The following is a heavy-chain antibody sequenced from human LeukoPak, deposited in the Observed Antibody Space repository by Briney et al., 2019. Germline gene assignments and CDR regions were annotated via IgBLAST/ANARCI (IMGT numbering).Heavy chain of an antibody. D-gene: IGHD2-2*01. CDR3: ARGPGLVAVPAATVYAMDV. Sequence: PLASVKVSCKASGYTFTGYNMHWVRQAPGQGLEWMGWINPNGGGTNYAQKFQGRVTMTRDTSTSTVYMELSSLRSEDTAVYYCARGPGLVAVPAATVYAMDVWGQGTTVTVSS. V-gene: IGHV1-2*02. J-gene: IGHJ6*02. CDR1: GYTFTGYN. CDR2: INPNGGGT.